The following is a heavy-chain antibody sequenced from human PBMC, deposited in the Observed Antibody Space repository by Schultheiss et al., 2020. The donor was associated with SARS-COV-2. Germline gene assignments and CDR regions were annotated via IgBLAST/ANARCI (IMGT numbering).Heavy chain of an antibody. V-gene: IGHV3-23*01. D-gene: IGHD3-10*01. CDR1: GFTFSSYA. CDR3: AKDLLGWFGDSFPYYYYGMDV. CDR2: ISGSGGST. J-gene: IGHJ6*02. Sequence: GGSLRLSCAASGFTFSSYAMSWVRQAPGKGLEWVSAISGSGGSTYYADSVKGRFTISRDNSKNTLYLQMNSLRAEDTAVYYCAKDLLGWFGDSFPYYYYGMDVWGQGTTVTVSS.